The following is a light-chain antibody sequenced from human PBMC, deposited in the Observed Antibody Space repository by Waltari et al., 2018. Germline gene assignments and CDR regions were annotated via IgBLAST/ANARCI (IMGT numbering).Light chain of an antibody. CDR3: QHLHSYPLA. Sequence: DVQLTQSPSFLSASVGDRVTITCRASQGIASYLAWYQQKPGSAPNLLIYGASSMESGVPSRFSGGGSGTEFTLTISSLQPEDFATYYCQHLHSYPLAFGGGTKVGIK. J-gene: IGKJ4*01. CDR1: QGIASY. V-gene: IGKV1-9*01. CDR2: GAS.